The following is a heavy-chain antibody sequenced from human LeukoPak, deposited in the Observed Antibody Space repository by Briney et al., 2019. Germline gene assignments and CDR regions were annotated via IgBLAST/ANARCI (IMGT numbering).Heavy chain of an antibody. Sequence: GGSLRLSCAASGFTFSSYSMNWVRQAPGKGLEWVSSISSSSSYIYYADSVKGRFTISRDNAKNSLYLQMYSLRAEDTAVYYCAKDSLVRGYSYGLDYWGQGTLVTVSS. V-gene: IGHV3-21*04. CDR2: ISSSSSYI. CDR1: GFTFSSYS. CDR3: AKDSLVRGYSYGLDY. D-gene: IGHD5-18*01. J-gene: IGHJ4*02.